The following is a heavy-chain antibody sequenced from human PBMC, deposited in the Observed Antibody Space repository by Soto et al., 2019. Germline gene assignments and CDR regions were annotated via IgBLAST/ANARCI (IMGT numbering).Heavy chain of an antibody. CDR2: ISTNGGST. Sequence: GGSLRLSCSASGFTFSIYAMHWVRQAPGKGLEYVSSISTNGGSTHYADSVKGRFTISRDNAKNSLYLQMNSLRAEDTALYYCARVIGAYNWFDPWGQGTLVTVSS. J-gene: IGHJ5*02. CDR1: GFTFSIYA. CDR3: ARVIGAYNWFDP. D-gene: IGHD2-15*01. V-gene: IGHV3-64*04.